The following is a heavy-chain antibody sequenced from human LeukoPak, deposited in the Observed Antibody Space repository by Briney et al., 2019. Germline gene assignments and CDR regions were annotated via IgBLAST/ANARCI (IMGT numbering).Heavy chain of an antibody. D-gene: IGHD3-22*01. CDR1: GFTFSSYA. CDR3: ADYYDSSGYINDAFDI. Sequence: GGSLRLSCAASGFTFSSYAMSWVRQAPGKGLEWVSAISGSGGSTYYADSVKGRFTISGDNSKNTLYLQMNSLRAEDTAVYYCADYYDSSGYINDAFDIWGQGTMVTVSS. J-gene: IGHJ3*02. CDR2: ISGSGGST. V-gene: IGHV3-23*01.